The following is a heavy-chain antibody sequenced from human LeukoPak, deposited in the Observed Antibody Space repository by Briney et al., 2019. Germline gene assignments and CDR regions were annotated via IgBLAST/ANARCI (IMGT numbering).Heavy chain of an antibody. Sequence: SETLSLTCTVSGGSISSSSYYWGWIRQPPGKGLEWIGYIYHSGSTYYNPSLKSRVTISVDRSKNQFSLKLSSVTAADTAVYYCARGYSGYDLFAFDYWGQGALVTVSS. D-gene: IGHD5-12*01. CDR2: IYHSGST. V-gene: IGHV4-30-2*01. CDR1: GGSISSSSYY. J-gene: IGHJ4*02. CDR3: ARGYSGYDLFAFDY.